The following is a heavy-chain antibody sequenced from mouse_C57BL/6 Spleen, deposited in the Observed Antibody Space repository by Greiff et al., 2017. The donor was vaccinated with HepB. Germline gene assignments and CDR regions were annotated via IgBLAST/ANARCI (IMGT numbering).Heavy chain of an antibody. J-gene: IGHJ1*03. V-gene: IGHV5-9-1*02. CDR2: ISSGGDYI. CDR3: TRDVRDWYFDV. CDR1: GFTFSSYA. Sequence: EVKVVESGEGLVKPGGSLKLSCAASGFTFSSYAMSWVRQTPEKRLEWVAYISSGGDYIYYADTVKGRFTISRDNARNTLYLQMSSLKSEDTAMYYCTRDVRDWYFDVWGTGTTVTVSS.